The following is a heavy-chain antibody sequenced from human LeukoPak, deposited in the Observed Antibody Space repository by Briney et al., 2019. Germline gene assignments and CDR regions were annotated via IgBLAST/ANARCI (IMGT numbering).Heavy chain of an antibody. CDR1: GYTFTGYY. Sequence: ASVKVSCKASGYTFTGYYMHWVRQAPGQGLEWMGWINPNSGGTNYAQKFQGWVTMTRDTSISTAYMELSSLRSEDTAVYYCATDRLGGSLDYWGQGTLVTVSS. J-gene: IGHJ4*02. V-gene: IGHV1-2*04. D-gene: IGHD1-26*01. CDR2: INPNSGGT. CDR3: ATDRLGGSLDY.